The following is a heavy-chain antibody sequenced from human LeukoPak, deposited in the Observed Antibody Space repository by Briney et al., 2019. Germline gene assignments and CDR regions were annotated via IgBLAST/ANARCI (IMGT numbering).Heavy chain of an antibody. CDR2: ISSTSSYI. J-gene: IGHJ4*02. D-gene: IGHD6-13*01. CDR3: ARDYGYSISWSFDY. V-gene: IGHV3-21*01. Sequence: GGSLRLSCAASGFSFSSYRMNWVRQAPGKGLEWVSSISSTSSYIYYADSLKGRFTISRDNAKNSLYLQMNSLRAEDTAVYYCARDYGYSISWSFDYWGQGTLVTVSS. CDR1: GFSFSSYR.